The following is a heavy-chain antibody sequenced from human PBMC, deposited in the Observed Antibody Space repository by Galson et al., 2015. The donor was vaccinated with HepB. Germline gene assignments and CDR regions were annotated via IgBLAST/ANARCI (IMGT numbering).Heavy chain of an antibody. CDR1: GFYFSSYW. J-gene: IGHJ5*02. CDR2: IKHGGSET. CDR3: ARAGDRSGYFQLRWFDP. Sequence: SLRLSCAASGFYFSSYWMTWFRQAPGKGLEWAANIKHGGSETWYVDSMRGRFTISRDNAKNSLYPQMNSLIVQDTAVYYRARAGDRSGYFQLRWFDPWGQGTLVTVSS. D-gene: IGHD3-22*01. V-gene: IGHV3-7*01.